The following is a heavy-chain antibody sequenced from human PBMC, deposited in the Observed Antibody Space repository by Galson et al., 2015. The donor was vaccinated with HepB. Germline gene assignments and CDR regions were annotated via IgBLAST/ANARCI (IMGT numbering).Heavy chain of an antibody. D-gene: IGHD6-19*01. CDR3: ARIGLGSGWFYFDY. J-gene: IGHJ4*02. CDR2: ISYDGSNK. Sequence: LILSCAASGFTFSSYAMHWVRQAPGKGLEWVAVISYDGSNKYYADSVKGRFTISRDNSKNTLYLQMNSLRAEDTAVYYCARIGLGSGWFYFDYGGQGTLVTVSS. CDR1: GFTFSSYA. V-gene: IGHV3-30*04.